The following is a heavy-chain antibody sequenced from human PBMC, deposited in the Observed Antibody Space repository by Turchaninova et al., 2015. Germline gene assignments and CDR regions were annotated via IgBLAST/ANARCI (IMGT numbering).Heavy chain of an antibody. CDR3: AREDTAMVGIHY. D-gene: IGHD5-18*01. Sequence: QVQLQASGPGLVKPSHTLSLTCTVSGGSLSSGYYYWYWISRPPGKGLVWIGYSYYSGSTYYNPSRKRRVSISVDTSKNHFSLKLSSVTAADTAVYYCAREDTAMVGIHYWGQGTLVTVSS. CDR1: GGSLSSGYYY. J-gene: IGHJ4*02. CDR2: SYYSGST. V-gene: IGHV4-30-4*01.